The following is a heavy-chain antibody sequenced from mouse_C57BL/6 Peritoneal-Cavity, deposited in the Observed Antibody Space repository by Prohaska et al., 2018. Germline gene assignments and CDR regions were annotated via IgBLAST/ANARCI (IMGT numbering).Heavy chain of an antibody. D-gene: IGHD2-1*01. J-gene: IGHJ1*03. CDR2: INSDGSAI. CDR3: MRYGNYWYFDV. CDR1: GVTFSGFW. V-gene: IGHV11-2*01. Sequence: EVQLLETGGGLVQPGGSRGLSCEGSGVTFSGFWMSWVRQTPGKTLEWIGDINSDGSAINYAPSIKDRFTIFRDNDKSTRYLQMSNVRSEDTATYFCMRYGNYWYFDVWGTGTTVTVSS.